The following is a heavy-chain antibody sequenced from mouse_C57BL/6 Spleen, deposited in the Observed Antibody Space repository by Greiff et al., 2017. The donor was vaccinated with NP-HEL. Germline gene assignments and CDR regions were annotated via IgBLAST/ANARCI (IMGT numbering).Heavy chain of an antibody. J-gene: IGHJ4*01. CDR2: FYPGSGSI. V-gene: IGHV1-62-2*01. D-gene: IGHD4-1*01. CDR1: GYTFTEYT. Sequence: VKLVESGAELVKPGASVKLSCKASGYTFTEYTIHWVKQRSGQGLEWIGWFYPGSGSIKYNEKFKDKATLTADKSSSTVYMELSRLTSEDSAVYFCARLTGRDYAMDYWGQGTSVTVSS. CDR3: ARLTGRDYAMDY.